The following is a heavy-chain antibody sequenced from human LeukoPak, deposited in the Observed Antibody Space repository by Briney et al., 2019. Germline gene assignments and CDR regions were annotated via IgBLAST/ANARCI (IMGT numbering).Heavy chain of an antibody. V-gene: IGHV4-59*01. CDR1: GGSISSYY. CDR3: ARYSSSSGPTYYFDY. Sequence: SETLSLTCTVSGGSISSYYWSWIRQPPGKGLEWIGYIYYSGSTNYNPSLKSRVTISVDTSKNQFSLKLSSVPAADTAVYYCARYSSSSGPTYYFDYWGQGTLVTVSS. CDR2: IYYSGST. J-gene: IGHJ4*02. D-gene: IGHD6-6*01.